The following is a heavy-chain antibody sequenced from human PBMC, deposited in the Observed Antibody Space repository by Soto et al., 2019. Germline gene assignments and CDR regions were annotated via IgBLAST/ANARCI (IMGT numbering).Heavy chain of an antibody. CDR1: GFISSSYT. Sequence: GGSLRFSCSASGFISSSYTMYWVRQAPGKGLEYFSALSGDGGRTYDADSVKGRFIISRDNSKSTLYLQMTSLRAEDTAVYYSVKGGYAYAYIAFDIWGQGTMVTVSS. D-gene: IGHD3-16*01. J-gene: IGHJ3*02. CDR2: LSGDGGRT. V-gene: IGHV3-64D*06. CDR3: VKGGYAYAYIAFDI.